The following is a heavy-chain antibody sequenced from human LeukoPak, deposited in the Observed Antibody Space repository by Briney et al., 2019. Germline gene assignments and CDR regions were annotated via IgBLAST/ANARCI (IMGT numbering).Heavy chain of an antibody. Sequence: GGSLRLSCGASGFTFGSHAMYWVRQAPGKGLEWVAGIFGSGGSPHYADSVKGRFTISRDNSRNTVYLQINSLRAEDTAVYYCGKTTVGYSSGQKPAWPVDYWGQGTLVTVSS. CDR2: IFGSGGSP. D-gene: IGHD5-18*01. CDR1: GFTFGSHA. V-gene: IGHV3-23*01. CDR3: GKTTVGYSSGQKPAWPVDY. J-gene: IGHJ4*02.